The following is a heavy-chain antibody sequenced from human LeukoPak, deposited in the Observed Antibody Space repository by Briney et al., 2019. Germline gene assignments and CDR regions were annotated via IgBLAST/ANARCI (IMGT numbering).Heavy chain of an antibody. J-gene: IGHJ5*02. CDR3: AREGSGYVSWFDP. CDR2: IYYTGST. D-gene: IGHD5-12*01. V-gene: IGHV4-59*12. Sequence: PSETLSLTCTVSGGSINGYYWSWIRQSPGKGLESLGYIYYTGSTNYNPSLKSRVTMSVDTSKNQFSLKLTSVTAADTAVYYCAREGSGYVSWFDPWGQGTLVTVSS. CDR1: GGSINGYY.